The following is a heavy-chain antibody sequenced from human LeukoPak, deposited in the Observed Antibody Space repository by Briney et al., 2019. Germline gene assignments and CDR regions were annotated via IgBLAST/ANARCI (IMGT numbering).Heavy chain of an antibody. V-gene: IGHV1-69*06. CDR3: ARDPLAYCGGDCYPPGSYGMDV. Sequence: SVKVSCKASGGTFSSYAISWVRQAPGQGLEWMGGIIPIFGTANYAQKFQGRVTITADKSTSTAYTELSSLRSEDTAVYYCARDPLAYCGGDCYPPGSYGMDVWGQGTTVTVSS. CDR1: GGTFSSYA. J-gene: IGHJ6*02. CDR2: IIPIFGTA. D-gene: IGHD2-21*02.